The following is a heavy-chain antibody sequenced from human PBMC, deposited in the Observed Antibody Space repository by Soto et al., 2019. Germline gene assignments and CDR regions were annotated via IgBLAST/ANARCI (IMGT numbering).Heavy chain of an antibody. D-gene: IGHD4-17*01. CDR3: AKVAHTHDYGDYDVDY. CDR1: GFTFSSYA. Sequence: GGSLRLSCAASGFTFSSYAMSWVRQAPGKGLEWVSAISGSGGSTYYADSVKGRFTISRDNSENTLYLQMNSLRPEDTAVFYCAKVAHTHDYGDYDVDYWGQGTLVTVSS. CDR2: ISGSGGST. J-gene: IGHJ4*02. V-gene: IGHV3-23*01.